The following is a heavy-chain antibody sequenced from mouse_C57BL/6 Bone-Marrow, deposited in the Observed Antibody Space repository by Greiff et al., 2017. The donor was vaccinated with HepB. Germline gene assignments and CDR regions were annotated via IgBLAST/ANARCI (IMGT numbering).Heavy chain of an antibody. D-gene: IGHD1-1*01. J-gene: IGHJ2*01. CDR3: ERRDYGSSYGY. CDR1: GFTFSSYG. CDR2: ISSGGSYT. Sequence: EVKLQESGGDLVKPGGSLKLSCAASGFTFSSYGMSWVRQTPDKRLEWVATISSGGSYTYYPDSVKGRFTISRDNAKNTLYLQMSSLKSEDTAMYYCERRDYGSSYGYWGQGTTLTVSS. V-gene: IGHV5-6*02.